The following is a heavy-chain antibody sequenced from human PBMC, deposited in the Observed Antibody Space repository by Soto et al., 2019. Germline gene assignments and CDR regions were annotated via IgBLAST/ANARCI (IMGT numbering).Heavy chain of an antibody. D-gene: IGHD2-15*01. V-gene: IGHV3-23*01. Sequence: PGGSLRLSCAASGFTFGSYAMSWVRQAPGKRLEWVSAISGSGGSTYYADSVKGRFTISRGNSKNTLFLLMTNLRADDTALYYCAKDRRGGGARGFDFRARGVRVTVP. CDR1: GFTFGSYA. CDR2: ISGSGGST. CDR3: AKDRRGGGARGFDF. J-gene: IGHJ4*02.